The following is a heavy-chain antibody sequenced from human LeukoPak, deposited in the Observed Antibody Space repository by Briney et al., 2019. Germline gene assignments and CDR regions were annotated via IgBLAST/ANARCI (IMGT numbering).Heavy chain of an antibody. CDR3: ARVKFELWFALRGAFDI. J-gene: IGHJ3*02. CDR1: GYTFTGYY. V-gene: IGHV1-2*02. Sequence: ASVKVSCKASGYTFTGYYMHWVRQSPGQGLEWMGWINPNSGGTNYAQKFQGRVTMTRDTSISTAYMELSRLRSDGTAVYYCARVKFELWFALRGAFDIWGQGTMVTVSS. CDR2: INPNSGGT. D-gene: IGHD3-10*01.